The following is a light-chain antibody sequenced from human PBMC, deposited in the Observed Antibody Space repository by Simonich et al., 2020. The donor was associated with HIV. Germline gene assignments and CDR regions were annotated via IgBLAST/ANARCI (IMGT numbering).Light chain of an antibody. CDR2: WAS. V-gene: IGKV4-1*01. CDR1: QSVLYNSHNKNY. CDR3: QQYYSAPPT. J-gene: IGKJ1*01. Sequence: DIVMTQSPDSLAVSLGERATINCKSSQSVLYNSHNKNYLAWDQQKPGQPPKLLIYWASTRESGVPDRFSGSGSGTDFTLTISSLQAEDVAFYYCQQYYSAPPTFGQGTKVEIK.